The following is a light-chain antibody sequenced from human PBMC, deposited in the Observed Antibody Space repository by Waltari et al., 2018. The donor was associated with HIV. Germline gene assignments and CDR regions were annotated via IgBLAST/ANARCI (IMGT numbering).Light chain of an antibody. CDR1: TSDVGGYRY. CDR2: DVS. V-gene: IGLV2-14*03. J-gene: IGLJ1*01. CDR3: SSYTSSSTYV. Sequence: QSALTQPASVSGSPGPSITISCTGTTSDVGGYRYVSWYQQHPGKAPKLMIYDVSNRPSGVSNRVSGSKSGNTASLTISGLQAEDEADYYCSSYTSSSTYVFGTGTKVTVL.